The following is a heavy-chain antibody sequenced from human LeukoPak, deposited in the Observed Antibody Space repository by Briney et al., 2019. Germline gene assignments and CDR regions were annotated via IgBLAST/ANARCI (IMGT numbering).Heavy chain of an antibody. CDR3: ARAADYDHYMDV. D-gene: IGHD3-3*01. V-gene: IGHV3-7*01. Sequence: GGSLRLSCAASGFTFSNYWMSWVRQAPGKGLEWVANIKEDGSEKYYVDSVKGRFTISRDNAKNSLSLQVDSLSAEDTAVYYCARAADYDHYMDVWGKGTTVTVSS. CDR1: GFTFSNYW. CDR2: IKEDGSEK. J-gene: IGHJ6*03.